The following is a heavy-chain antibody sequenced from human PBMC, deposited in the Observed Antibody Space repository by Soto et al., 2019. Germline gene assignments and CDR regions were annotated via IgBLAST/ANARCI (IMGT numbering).Heavy chain of an antibody. J-gene: IGHJ3*02. CDR1: GFTFDDYA. D-gene: IGHD6-19*01. CDR2: ISWNSGSI. V-gene: IGHV3-9*01. Sequence: GGSLRLSCAASGFTFDDYAMHWVRQAPGKGLEWVSGISWNSGSIGYADSVKGRFTISRDNAKNSLYLQMNSLRAEDTALYYCAKDSGWYHLRGAFDIWGQGTMVTVSS. CDR3: AKDSGWYHLRGAFDI.